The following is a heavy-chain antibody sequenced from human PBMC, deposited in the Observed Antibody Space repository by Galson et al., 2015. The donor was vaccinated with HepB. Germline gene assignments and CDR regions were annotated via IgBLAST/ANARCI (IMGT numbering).Heavy chain of an antibody. CDR3: ARESGCSSTSCERAFDI. V-gene: IGHV1-3*01. J-gene: IGHJ3*02. CDR1: GYTFTSYA. CDR2: INAGNGNT. Sequence: SVKVSCKASGYTFTSYAMHWVRQAPGQRLEWMGWINAGNGNTKYSQKFQGRVTITRDTSASTAYMELSSLRSEDTAVYYCARESGCSSTSCERAFDIWGQGTMVTVSS. D-gene: IGHD2-2*01.